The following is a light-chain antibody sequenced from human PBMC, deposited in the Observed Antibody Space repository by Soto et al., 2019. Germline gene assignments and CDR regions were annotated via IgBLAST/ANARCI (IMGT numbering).Light chain of an antibody. V-gene: IGLV1-51*01. CDR2: DNY. CDR3: GTWDSSLSGAV. CDR1: SSNIGNNY. J-gene: IGLJ2*01. Sequence: QSVLTQPPSVSAAPGQKVTISCSGGSSNIGNNYVSWFQQLPGTAPKLLIYDNYKRPSGIPDRFSGSKSGASATLGITGLQTGDEADYYCGTWDSSLSGAVFGGGTKLT.